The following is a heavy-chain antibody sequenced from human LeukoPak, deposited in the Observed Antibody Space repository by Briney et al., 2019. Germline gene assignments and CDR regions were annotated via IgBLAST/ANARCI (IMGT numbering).Heavy chain of an antibody. J-gene: IGHJ5*02. D-gene: IGHD6-19*01. V-gene: IGHV3-74*01. CDR3: ARGADTGYSSDS. Sequence: GGSLRLSCAASGFTFSNYWMHWVRQAPGKGLVWVSRINNARSTSYADSVKGRFTISRDNDKNTLYLQMNSLRAEDTAVYYCARGADTGYSSDSWGQGTLVTVSS. CDR1: GFTFSNYW. CDR2: INNARST.